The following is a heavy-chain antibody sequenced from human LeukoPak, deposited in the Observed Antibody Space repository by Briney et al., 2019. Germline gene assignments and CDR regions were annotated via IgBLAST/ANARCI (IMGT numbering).Heavy chain of an antibody. CDR1: GYTFTNYG. CDR2: FSVYICNT. Sequence: GASVNVSCKASGYTFTNYGISWVRQAPGQGLEWMGWFSVYICNTNYAQKLQGRVTMTKDTSTSTAYMQLKSLRSDDTAVYYCAFQSPYCSSTSFYLDVWGKGTTVTVSS. D-gene: IGHD2-2*01. J-gene: IGHJ6*04. CDR3: AFQSPYCSSTSFYLDV. V-gene: IGHV1-18*01.